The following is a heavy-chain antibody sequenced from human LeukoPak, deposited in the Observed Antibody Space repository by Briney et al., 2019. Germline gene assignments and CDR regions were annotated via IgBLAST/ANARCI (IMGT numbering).Heavy chain of an antibody. D-gene: IGHD3-22*01. V-gene: IGHV3-48*01. Sequence: GGSLRLSCAASGFTFSSYSMNWVRQAPGKGLEWVSYISSSSSTIYYADSVKGRFTISRDNAKNSLYLQMNSLRAEDTAVYYCARGLYHRSGLAWDYWGQGTLVTVSS. CDR3: ARGLYHRSGLAWDY. CDR2: ISSSSSTI. CDR1: GFTFSSYS. J-gene: IGHJ4*02.